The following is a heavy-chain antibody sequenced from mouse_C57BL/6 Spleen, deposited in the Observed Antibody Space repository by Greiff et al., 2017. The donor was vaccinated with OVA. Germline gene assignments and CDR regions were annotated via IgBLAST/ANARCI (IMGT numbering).Heavy chain of an antibody. CDR2: INPSSGYT. J-gene: IGHJ3*01. Sequence: VQLQQSGAELAKPGASVKLSCKASGYTFTSYWMHWVKQRPGQGLEWIGYINPSSGYTKYNQKFKDKATLTADKSSSTAYMQLSSLTYEDSAVYYCARAEITTVVATRDFAYWGQGTLVTVSA. CDR3: ARAEITTVVATRDFAY. V-gene: IGHV1-7*01. CDR1: GYTFTSYW. D-gene: IGHD1-1*01.